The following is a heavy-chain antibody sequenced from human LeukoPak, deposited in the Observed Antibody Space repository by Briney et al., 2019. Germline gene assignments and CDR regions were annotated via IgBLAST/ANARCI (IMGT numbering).Heavy chain of an antibody. CDR1: GGSFSGYY. Sequence: PSETLSLTCAVYGGSFSGYYRSWIRQPPGKGLEWSGEINHSGSTNYNPSLKSRVTISVDTSKNQVSLKLSSVTAADTAVYYCARDLVSGSYSAFDYWGQGTLVTVSS. J-gene: IGHJ4*02. CDR2: INHSGST. CDR3: ARDLVSGSYSAFDY. D-gene: IGHD1-26*01. V-gene: IGHV4-34*01.